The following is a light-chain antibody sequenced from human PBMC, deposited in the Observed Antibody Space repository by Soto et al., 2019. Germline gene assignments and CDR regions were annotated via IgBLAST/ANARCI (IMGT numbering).Light chain of an antibody. V-gene: IGKV3D-15*01. CDR1: QSVSSK. J-gene: IGKJ1*01. Sequence: EIVMTPSPATLSLSPGERATLSCRASQSVSSKLAWFQQKPGQAPRLLIYGSYTRATGIPARFSGSGSGTEFTLTISSLQSEDFAVYYGQQYNNWPLTFGQGIKVEIK. CDR2: GSY. CDR3: QQYNNWPLT.